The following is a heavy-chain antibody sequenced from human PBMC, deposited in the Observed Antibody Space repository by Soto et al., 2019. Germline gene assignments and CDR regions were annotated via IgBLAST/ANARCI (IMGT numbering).Heavy chain of an antibody. CDR2: IYYSGST. CDR3: ASFNMVRGVLLFDY. J-gene: IGHJ4*02. CDR1: GGSISSSSYY. Sequence: SETLSLTCTLSGGSISSSSYYWGWIRQPPGKGLEWIGSIYYSGSTYYNPSLKSRVTISVDTSKNQFSLKLSSVTAADTAVYYCASFNMVRGVLLFDYWGQGTLVTVSS. D-gene: IGHD3-10*01. V-gene: IGHV4-39*01.